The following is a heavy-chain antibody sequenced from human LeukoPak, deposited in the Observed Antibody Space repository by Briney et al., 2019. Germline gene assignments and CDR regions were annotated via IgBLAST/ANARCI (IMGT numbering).Heavy chain of an antibody. D-gene: IGHD6-19*01. V-gene: IGHV3-48*02. CDR2: ISSSSSTI. Sequence: GGSLRLSCAVSGFTFSSYSMNWVRQAPGKGLEWVSYISSSSSTIYYADSVKGRSTISRDNAKNSLYLQMNSLRDEDTAVYYCARSLREGVAVAHYFDYWGQGTLVTVSS. CDR3: ARSLREGVAVAHYFDY. CDR1: GFTFSSYS. J-gene: IGHJ4*02.